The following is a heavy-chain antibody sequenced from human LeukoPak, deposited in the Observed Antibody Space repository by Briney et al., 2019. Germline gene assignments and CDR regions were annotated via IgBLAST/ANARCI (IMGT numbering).Heavy chain of an antibody. D-gene: IGHD1-26*01. Sequence: SETLSLTCTVSGGSVSSYFWNWIRQPPGQGLEWIGFISHTGSANYNPSLKSRVSISLDTSKNQFSLNLMSVTAADTAMYYCARASGSTGTYTLHYWGQGALVTVSS. J-gene: IGHJ4*02. CDR1: GGSVSSYF. CDR3: ARASGSTGTYTLHY. CDR2: ISHTGSA. V-gene: IGHV4-59*02.